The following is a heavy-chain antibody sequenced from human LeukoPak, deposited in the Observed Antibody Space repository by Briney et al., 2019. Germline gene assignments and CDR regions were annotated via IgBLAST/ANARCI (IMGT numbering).Heavy chain of an antibody. D-gene: IGHD5-18*01. CDR3: AREWVDTAMVTYYYMDV. CDR2: IYHSGST. Sequence: SETLSLTCTVSGYSISSGFHWGWIRQPPGKGLEWIGSIYHSGSTYCNPSLKSRVTISVDTSKNQFSLKLSSVTAADTAVYYCAREWVDTAMVTYYYMDVWGKGTTVTVSS. V-gene: IGHV4-38-2*02. J-gene: IGHJ6*03. CDR1: GYSISSGFH.